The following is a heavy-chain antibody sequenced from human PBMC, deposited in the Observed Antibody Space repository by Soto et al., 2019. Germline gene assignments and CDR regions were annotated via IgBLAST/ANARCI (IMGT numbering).Heavy chain of an antibody. D-gene: IGHD6-13*01. CDR1: GFTFSSYS. CDR2: ISSSSSYI. Sequence: EVQLVESGGGLVKPGGSLRLSCAASGFTFSSYSMNWVRQAPGKGLEWVSAISSSSSYIYYADSVKGRFTISRDNAKNALYLQMNSLRAEDTAVYYCARGFMMGPQQLVEYYYYGIDVWGQGTTVTVSS. J-gene: IGHJ6*02. V-gene: IGHV3-21*01. CDR3: ARGFMMGPQQLVEYYYYGIDV.